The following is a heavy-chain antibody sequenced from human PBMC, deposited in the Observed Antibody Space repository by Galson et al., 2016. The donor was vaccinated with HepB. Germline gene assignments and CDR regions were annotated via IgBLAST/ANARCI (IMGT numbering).Heavy chain of an antibody. V-gene: IGHV3-13*04. CDR3: ARCSARPGAWYFEL. J-gene: IGHJ2*01. CDR1: GFTFSSYD. Sequence: SLRLSCAASGFTFSSYDMHWVRQATGKGLEGVPNIGTDGETYYPGSVKARFTLSRENAKNSLYLQMNTLRAGDTAVYYCARCSARPGAWYFELWGRGTLVTVSS. D-gene: IGHD6-6*01. CDR2: IGTDGET.